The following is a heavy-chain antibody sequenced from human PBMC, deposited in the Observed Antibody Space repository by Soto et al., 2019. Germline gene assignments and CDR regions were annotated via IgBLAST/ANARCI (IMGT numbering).Heavy chain of an antibody. CDR1: GYAFTSYA. CDR2: ISPYNGNT. J-gene: IGHJ4*02. Sequence: ASVKVSCKTSGYAFTSYAITWVRQAPGQGLEWMGWISPYNGNTNYSQKFQGRVTITRDTSANTAYMELSSLRSEDTAVYYCARSAPPIDYWGQGTLVTVSS. CDR3: ARSAPPIDY. V-gene: IGHV1-18*01.